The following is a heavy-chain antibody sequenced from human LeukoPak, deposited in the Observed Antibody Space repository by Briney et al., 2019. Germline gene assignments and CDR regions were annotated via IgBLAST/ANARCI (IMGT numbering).Heavy chain of an antibody. CDR2: ISPYSGNT. CDR3: AKGVGSEFTWFDP. V-gene: IGHV1-18*01. CDR1: GYSFTTSG. J-gene: IGHJ5*02. Sequence: GASVKVSCKASGYSFTTSGVTWVRRAPGQGLEWMGWISPYSGNTKYVQNLQGRVTMTTDTSTSTTYMEVRSLRSDDTAVYYCAKGVGSEFTWFDPWGQGTLVIVSS. D-gene: IGHD3-10*01.